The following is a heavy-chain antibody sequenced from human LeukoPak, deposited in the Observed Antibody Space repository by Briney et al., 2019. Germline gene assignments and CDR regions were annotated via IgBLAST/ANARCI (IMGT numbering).Heavy chain of an antibody. V-gene: IGHV3-23*01. J-gene: IGHJ4*02. CDR1: GFTFSSYA. CDR2: ISGSGGST. CDR3: AKFGRWTIFGAYLDY. Sequence: GVLRLSCAASGFTFSSYAMSWVRQAPGKGLEWVSAISGSGGSTYYADSVKGRFTISRDNSKNTLYLQMNSLRAEDTAVYYCAKFGRWTIFGAYLDYWGQGTLVTVSS. D-gene: IGHD3-3*01.